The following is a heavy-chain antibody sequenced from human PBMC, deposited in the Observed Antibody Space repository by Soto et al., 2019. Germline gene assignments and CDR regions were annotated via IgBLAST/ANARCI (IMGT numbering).Heavy chain of an antibody. D-gene: IGHD3-9*01. CDR1: GFSLSTSGVG. J-gene: IGHJ4*02. CDR3: AHRRDDLLTDHYYFDY. CDR2: IYWDDDK. V-gene: IGHV2-5*02. Sequence: SGPTLVNPTQTLTLTCTFSGFSLSTSGVGVGWIRQPPGKALEWLALIYWDDDKRYSPSLKSRLTITKDTSKNQVVLTMTNMDPVDTATYYCAHRRDDLLTDHYYFDYWSQGTLVTVSS.